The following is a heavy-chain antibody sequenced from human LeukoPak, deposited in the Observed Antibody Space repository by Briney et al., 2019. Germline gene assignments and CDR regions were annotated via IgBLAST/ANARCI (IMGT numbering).Heavy chain of an antibody. CDR2: ASSDEINQ. D-gene: IGHD3-22*01. Sequence: GGSLRLSCVISGFTFKNHGLHWVRQAPGKGLEWVAVASSDEINQSYADSVKGRFIISRDNSRNTLHLQMNNLKTEDTAFYYCAAFITTKLDYWGQGILVTVS. V-gene: IGHV3-30*03. J-gene: IGHJ4*02. CDR1: GFTFKNHG. CDR3: AAFITTKLDY.